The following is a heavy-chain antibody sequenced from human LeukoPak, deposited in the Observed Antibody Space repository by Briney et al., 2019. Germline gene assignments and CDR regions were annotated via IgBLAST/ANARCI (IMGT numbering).Heavy chain of an antibody. CDR1: GFTFSNYC. D-gene: IGHD5-18*01. CDR3: ARADSYGSILDY. Sequence: PGGSLRLSCAASGFTFSNYCMSWVRQAPGKGLEWVASIDQYGRAKYYVDSVRGRFTFSRDNTKNSLHLQMNSLRAEDTAVYYCARADSYGSILDYWGQGTRVIDSS. CDR2: IDQYGRAK. J-gene: IGHJ4*02. V-gene: IGHV3-7*04.